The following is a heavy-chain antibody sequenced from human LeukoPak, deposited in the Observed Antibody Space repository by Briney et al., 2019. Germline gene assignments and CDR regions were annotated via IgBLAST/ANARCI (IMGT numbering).Heavy chain of an antibody. D-gene: IGHD2-2*01. CDR2: ISGDGGDT. CDR3: AKETKTRGGPIDY. V-gene: IGHV3-23*01. CDR1: GFTFSSYA. J-gene: IGHJ4*02. Sequence: TGGSLRLSCAASGFTFSSYAMNWVRQAPGKGLEWVSTISGDGGDTHYADSVRGRFTISRANSKNTLFLQMNSLRVEDTAVYYCAKETKTRGGPIDYWGQGTLVTVSS.